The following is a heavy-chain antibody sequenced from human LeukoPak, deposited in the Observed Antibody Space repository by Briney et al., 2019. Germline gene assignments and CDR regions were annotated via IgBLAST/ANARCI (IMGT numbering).Heavy chain of an antibody. CDR2: VHYSGSS. CDR3: VRDTRSYDTSGYYHFDF. J-gene: IGHJ4*02. D-gene: IGHD3-22*01. Sequence: PSETLSLTCTVSGGSISSSSYYWNWIRQPPGKGLEWIGYVHYSGSSNYNLSLKSRVTISVDTANNQYSLILSSVTAADTAVYYCVRDTRSYDTSGYYHFDFWGQGSLVTVSS. V-gene: IGHV4-61*01. CDR1: GGSISSSSYY.